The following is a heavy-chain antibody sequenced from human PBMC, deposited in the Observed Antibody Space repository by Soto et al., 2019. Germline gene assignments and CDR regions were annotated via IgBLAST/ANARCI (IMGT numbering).Heavy chain of an antibody. Sequence: QVQLQESGPGLVKPSQTLSLTCTVSGGSISSGGYYWSWIRQHPGKGLEWIGYIYYSGGTYYNPSLKSRVTIAVDTSKNQCSLKLSPVTAADTAVYYCASITYDMEYYGMDVWGQGTTVTVSS. CDR2: IYYSGGT. CDR3: ASITYDMEYYGMDV. D-gene: IGHD3-9*01. CDR1: GGSISSGGYY. J-gene: IGHJ6*02. V-gene: IGHV4-31*03.